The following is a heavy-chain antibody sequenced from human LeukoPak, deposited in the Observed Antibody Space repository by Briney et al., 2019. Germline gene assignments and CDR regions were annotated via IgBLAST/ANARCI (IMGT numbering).Heavy chain of an antibody. Sequence: EASVKVSCKASGGTFGSYAVSWVRQAPGQGLEWMGGIIPIFGTANYAQKFQGRVTITADESTSTAYMELSSLRSEDTAVYYCASPRYCSSTSCYLILDYWGQGTLVTVSS. V-gene: IGHV1-69*13. CDR2: IIPIFGTA. CDR1: GGTFGSYA. CDR3: ASPRYCSSTSCYLILDY. D-gene: IGHD2-2*01. J-gene: IGHJ4*02.